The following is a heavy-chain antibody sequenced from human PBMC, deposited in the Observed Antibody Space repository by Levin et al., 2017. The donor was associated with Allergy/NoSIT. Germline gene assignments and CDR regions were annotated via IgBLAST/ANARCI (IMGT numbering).Heavy chain of an antibody. CDR2: ISGSGGST. V-gene: IGHV3-23*01. D-gene: IGHD2-15*01. CDR3: AKVGGYCSGGSCYGGAHFDY. CDR1: GFTFSSYA. J-gene: IGHJ4*02. Sequence: SCAASGFTFSSYAMSWVRQAPGKGLEWVSAISGSGGSTYYADSVKGRFTISRDNSKNTLYLQMNSLRAEDTAVYYCAKVGGYCSGGSCYGGAHFDYWGQGTLVTVSS.